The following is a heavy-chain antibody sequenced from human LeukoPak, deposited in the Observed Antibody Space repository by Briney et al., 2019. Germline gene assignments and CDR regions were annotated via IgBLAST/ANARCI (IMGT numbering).Heavy chain of an antibody. V-gene: IGHV3-11*01. CDR1: GFTFRDYG. CDR3: AGLLWGGGVDY. Sequence: GGTLRLSCAASGFTFRDYGMSWVRQAPGKGLEWVSYISSSGSTIYYADSVKGRFTISRDNAKNSLYLQMNSLRAEDTAVYYCAGLLWGGGVDYWGQGTLVTVSS. CDR2: ISSSGSTI. J-gene: IGHJ4*02. D-gene: IGHD1-26*01.